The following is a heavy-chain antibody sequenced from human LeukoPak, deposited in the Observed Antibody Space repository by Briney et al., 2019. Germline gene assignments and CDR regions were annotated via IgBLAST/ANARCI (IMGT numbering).Heavy chain of an antibody. J-gene: IGHJ4*02. CDR3: ARDRIDYDILTGYYRNIYYFDY. V-gene: IGHV4-4*07. CDR2: IYTSGST. D-gene: IGHD3-9*01. CDR1: GGSISSYY. Sequence: SETLSLTCTVSGGSISSYYWSWIRQPPGKGLEWIGRIYTSGSTNYNPSLKSRVTMSVDTSKNQFSLKLSSVTAADTAVYYCARDRIDYDILTGYYRNIYYFDYWGQGTLVTVSS.